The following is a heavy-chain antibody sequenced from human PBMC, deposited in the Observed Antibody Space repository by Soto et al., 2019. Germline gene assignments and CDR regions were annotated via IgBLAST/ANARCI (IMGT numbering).Heavy chain of an antibody. CDR1: GFTFSSYA. CDR2: ISGTGGST. D-gene: IGHD3-22*01. Sequence: EVQLLQSGGGLVQPGGSLRLSCAASGFTFSSYAMSWVRQAPGKGLEWVSTISGTGGSTYYPDSVKGRFTISRDNSKNTVYLQMNSLRAEDAAVYYCATEMTSGHYLFDYWGQGTLVTVSS. CDR3: ATEMTSGHYLFDY. V-gene: IGHV3-23*01. J-gene: IGHJ4*02.